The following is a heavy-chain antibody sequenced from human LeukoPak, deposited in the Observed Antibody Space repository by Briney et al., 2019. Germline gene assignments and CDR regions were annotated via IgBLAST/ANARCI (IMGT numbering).Heavy chain of an antibody. Sequence: GGSQRLSCAGSGVTLSDVWMSWVRQSPGKGLEWVGRIKRKRDGGTIDHAAPVKGRFTISRDDSRNALYLQMSSLQIDDTAVYYCATGGHYFGSWGQGTLVTVSS. J-gene: IGHJ4*02. V-gene: IGHV3-15*01. CDR2: IKRKRDGGTI. CDR1: GVTLSDVW. CDR3: ATGGHYFGS. D-gene: IGHD3-10*01.